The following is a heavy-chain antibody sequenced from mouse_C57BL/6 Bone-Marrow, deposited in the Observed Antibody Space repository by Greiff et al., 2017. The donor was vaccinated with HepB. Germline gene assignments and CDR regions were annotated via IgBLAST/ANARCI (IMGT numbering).Heavy chain of an antibody. CDR1: GYTFTSYW. CDR2: IDPNSGGT. CDR3: ARSERACNYGFAY. Sequence: QVHVKQPGAELVKPGASVKLSCKASGYTFTSYWMHWVKQRPGRGLEWIGRIDPNSGGTKYNEKFKSKATLTVDKPSSTAYMQLSSLTSEDSAVYYCARSERACNYGFAYWGQGTLVTVSA. J-gene: IGHJ3*01. V-gene: IGHV1-72*01. D-gene: IGHD2-1*01.